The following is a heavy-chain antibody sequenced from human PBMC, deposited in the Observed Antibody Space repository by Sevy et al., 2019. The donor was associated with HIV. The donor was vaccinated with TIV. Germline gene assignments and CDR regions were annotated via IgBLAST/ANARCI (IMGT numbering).Heavy chain of an antibody. V-gene: IGHV4-61*03. D-gene: IGHD4-17*01. CDR2: ISYGGTT. CDR1: GGSVSSDFSY. Sequence: SETLSLTCTVSGGSVSSDFSYWNWVRQPPGKGLEYIGSISYGGTTSYNPSLKSRVTISLDTSKNHFSLKVNSVTAADTAIYYCAKRDCAEYVDYFDPWGQGTLVTASS. CDR3: AKRDCAEYVDYFDP. J-gene: IGHJ5*02.